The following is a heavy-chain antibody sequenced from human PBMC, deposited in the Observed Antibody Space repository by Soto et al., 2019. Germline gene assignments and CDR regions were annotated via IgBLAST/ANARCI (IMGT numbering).Heavy chain of an antibody. D-gene: IGHD1-26*01. V-gene: IGHV3-33*01. CDR3: ARGTVGANYYYYGMDV. CDR2: IWYDGNNK. CDR1: GFTFSSYG. Sequence: GGSLRLSCAASGFTFSSYGMHWVRQAPGKGLEWVAVIWYDGNNKFYADSVKGRFTISRDNSKNMLYLQMNSLRADDTALYYCARGTVGANYYYYGMDVWGQGTTVTVSS. J-gene: IGHJ6*02.